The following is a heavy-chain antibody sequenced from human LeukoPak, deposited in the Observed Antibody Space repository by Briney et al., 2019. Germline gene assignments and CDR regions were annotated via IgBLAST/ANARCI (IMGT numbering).Heavy chain of an antibody. Sequence: GGSLRLSCAASGFTFSSYGMHWVRQAPGKGLEWVAVIWYDGSKKYYADSVKGRFTISRDNSKNTLYLQMNSLRAEDTAVYYCARDIGYSYGSPEYYYYYYGMDVWGQGTTVTVSS. CDR3: ARDIGYSYGSPEYYYYYYGMDV. V-gene: IGHV3-33*01. CDR2: IWYDGSKK. D-gene: IGHD5-18*01. CDR1: GFTFSSYG. J-gene: IGHJ6*02.